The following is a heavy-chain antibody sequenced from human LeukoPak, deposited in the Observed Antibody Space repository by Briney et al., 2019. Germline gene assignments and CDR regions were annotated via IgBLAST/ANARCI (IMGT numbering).Heavy chain of an antibody. CDR3: ARVGGYCTNGVVLCRPTAENNWFDP. D-gene: IGHD2-8*01. CDR1: GGTFSSYA. V-gene: IGHV1-69*01. J-gene: IGHJ5*02. Sequence: SVKVSCKASGGTFSSYAISWVRQAPGQGLEWMGWIIPIFGTANYAQKFQGRVTITEDESTSTAYMELSRLRSEDTAVYYCARVGGYCTNGVVLCRPTAENNWFDPWGQGTLVTVSS. CDR2: IIPIFGTA.